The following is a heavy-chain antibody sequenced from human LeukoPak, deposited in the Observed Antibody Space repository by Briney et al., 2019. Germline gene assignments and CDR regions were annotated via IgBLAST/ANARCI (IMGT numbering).Heavy chain of an antibody. J-gene: IGHJ3*02. Sequence: SETLSLTCTVSGGSISSYYWSWIRQPAGKGLEWIGRIYTSGSTNYNPSLKSRVTTSVDTTKNQFSLKLSSVTAADTAVYYCARDGVTMIQPPDAFDIWGQGTMVTVSS. D-gene: IGHD3-22*01. CDR1: GGSISSYY. CDR2: IYTSGST. V-gene: IGHV4-4*07. CDR3: ARDGVTMIQPPDAFDI.